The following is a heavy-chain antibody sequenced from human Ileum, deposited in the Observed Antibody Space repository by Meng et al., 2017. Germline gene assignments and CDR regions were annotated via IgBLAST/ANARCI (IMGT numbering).Heavy chain of an antibody. Sequence: GESLKISCAASGFTFSNYVMHWVRQAPGKGLEWVAVISIEGSNKHYADSVKGRFSISRDNSKTTLYLQMNSLRADDTAVYYCAWSFSEYDSIWGNYRSSWYFDLWGRGTLVTVSS. CDR2: ISIEGSNK. V-gene: IGHV3-30*04. CDR1: GFTFSNYV. D-gene: IGHD3-16*02. CDR3: AWSFSEYDSIWGNYRSSWYFDL. J-gene: IGHJ2*01.